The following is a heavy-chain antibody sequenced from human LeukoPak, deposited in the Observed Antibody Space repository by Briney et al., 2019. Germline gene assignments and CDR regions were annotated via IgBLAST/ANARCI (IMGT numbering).Heavy chain of an antibody. CDR2: TSGSSSTI. V-gene: IGHV3-48*02. J-gene: IGHJ4*02. CDR1: GFTFRSYS. CDR3: ARDGNYVWGSRYVDY. D-gene: IGHD3-16*01. Sequence: GGSLRLSCAASGFTFRSYSMNWVRQAPGKGLEWVSYTSGSSSTIYYADSVKGRFTISRDNAKNSLYLQMKSLRDEDTAVYYCARDGNYVWGSRYVDYWGQGTLVTGSS.